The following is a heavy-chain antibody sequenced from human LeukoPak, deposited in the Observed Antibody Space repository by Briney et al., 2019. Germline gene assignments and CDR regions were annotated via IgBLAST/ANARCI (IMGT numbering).Heavy chain of an antibody. CDR3: AKRYGDYGADAFDI. CDR1: GFTFDDYA. CDR2: ISWKSDRL. J-gene: IGHJ3*02. D-gene: IGHD4-17*01. Sequence: GGSLRLSCAAPGFTFDDYAMHWVRQAPGKGLEWVSGISWKSDRLGYADSVKGRFTISRDNAKNSLYLQMNSLRTEDTALYYCAKRYGDYGADAFDIWGQGTMVTVSS. V-gene: IGHV3-9*01.